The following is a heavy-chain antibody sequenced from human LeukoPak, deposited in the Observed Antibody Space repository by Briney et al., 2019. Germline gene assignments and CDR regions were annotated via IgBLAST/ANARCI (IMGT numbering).Heavy chain of an antibody. CDR3: AKAPWFGSLLWYSDY. V-gene: IGHV3-23*01. D-gene: IGHD3-10*01. J-gene: IGHJ4*02. CDR1: GFTFSSYA. CDR2: ISGSGGST. Sequence: GGSLRLSCAASGFTFSSYAMSWVRQAPGKGLEWVSAISGSGGSTYYADSVKGRFTISRDNSKNTLYLQMNSLRAEDTAVYYCAKAPWFGSLLWYSDYWGQGTLVTVSS.